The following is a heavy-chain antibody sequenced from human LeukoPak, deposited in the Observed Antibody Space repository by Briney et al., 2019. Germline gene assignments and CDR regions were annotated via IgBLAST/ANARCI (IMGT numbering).Heavy chain of an antibody. D-gene: IGHD2-15*01. J-gene: IGHJ4*02. Sequence: PGRSLRLSCAGSGFTFDDYAMHWVRPAPGKGLEWVSGISWNCGSIGYADSVKGRFTISRDNAKNSLYLQMNSLRAEDTALYYCAKGPLGYCSGGSCYTFDYWGQGTLVTVSS. CDR3: AKGPLGYCSGGSCYTFDY. CDR1: GFTFDDYA. CDR2: ISWNCGSI. V-gene: IGHV3-9*01.